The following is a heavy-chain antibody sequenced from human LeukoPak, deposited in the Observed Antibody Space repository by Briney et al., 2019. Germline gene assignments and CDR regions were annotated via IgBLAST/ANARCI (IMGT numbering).Heavy chain of an antibody. J-gene: IGHJ5*02. D-gene: IGHD3-22*01. CDR1: GGTVSSYA. CDR2: ISPIFGTA. CDR3: ARNVPNDSSRYYYRGQFDP. Sequence: ASVKVSCKASGGTVSSYAISWEGQAPGQGLEWRGGISPIFGTANYAQKLQGRVTITSDKTTSKAKMERSSMRCEDRALDYCARNVPNDSSRYYYRGQFDPWGQGTLVTVSS. V-gene: IGHV1-69*06.